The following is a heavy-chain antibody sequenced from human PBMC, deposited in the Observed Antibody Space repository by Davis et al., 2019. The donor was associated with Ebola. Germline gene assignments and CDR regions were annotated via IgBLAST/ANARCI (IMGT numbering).Heavy chain of an antibody. CDR2: STESEADI. V-gene: IGHV3-21*06. J-gene: IGHJ5*02. D-gene: IGHD1-26*01. CDR1: GLDISRSV. Sequence: PGGSLRLSCAASGLDISRSVLYWVRQAPGKGLEWVSASTESEADITYADSVKGRFTISRDNAKNSLNLQMNSLRDEDTAVYYCTTWRIVGTTTPWGQGTLVTVSS. CDR3: TTWRIVGTTTP.